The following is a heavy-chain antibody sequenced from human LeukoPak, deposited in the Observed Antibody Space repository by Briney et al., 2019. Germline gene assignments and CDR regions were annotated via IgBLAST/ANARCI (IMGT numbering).Heavy chain of an antibody. CDR3: AKGDCSSTSCYPDY. V-gene: IGHV3-23*01. CDR2: ISGSGAST. J-gene: IGHJ4*02. Sequence: PGGSLRLSCAASGFIFSDYAMSWVRQAPGKGLEWVSGISGSGASTYYADSVKGRFTISRDKSKNTLSVQMNSLRADDTAIYYCAKGDCSSTSCYPDYWGQGTLATVSS. CDR1: GFIFSDYA. D-gene: IGHD2-2*01.